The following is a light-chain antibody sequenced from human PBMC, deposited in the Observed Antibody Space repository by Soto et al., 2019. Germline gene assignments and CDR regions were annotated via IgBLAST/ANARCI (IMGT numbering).Light chain of an antibody. Sequence: EIVLTQSPGTLSLSPGERAMLSCRASKRVSSTYLAWYQQQPGQAPSILIDSASSRADGIPDAFSGSGSGADFTLTISRVEPEDLAVYYCQYYDASQGSTFGQGTRLDIK. V-gene: IGKV3-20*01. J-gene: IGKJ5*01. CDR2: SAS. CDR1: KRVSSTY. CDR3: QYYDASQGST.